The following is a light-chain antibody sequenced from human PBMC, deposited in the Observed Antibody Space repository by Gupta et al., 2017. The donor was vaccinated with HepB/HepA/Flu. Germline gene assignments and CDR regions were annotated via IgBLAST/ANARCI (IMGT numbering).Light chain of an antibody. V-gene: IGLV3-1*01. J-gene: IGLJ1*01. Sequence: SYELTPPPSVSVSPGQTASITCSGDNLGDKYACWYQQRPGQSPVLVIYQDTKRPSGIPERFSGSNSGNTATLTSSGTQAVDEADYYCQAWDSSTAVYVFGTGTKLTVL. CDR1: NLGDKY. CDR3: QAWDSSTAVYV. CDR2: QDT.